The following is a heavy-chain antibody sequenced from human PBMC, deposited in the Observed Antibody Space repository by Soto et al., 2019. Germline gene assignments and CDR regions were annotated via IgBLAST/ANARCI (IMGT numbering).Heavy chain of an antibody. CDR2: IYYSGST. D-gene: IGHD6-13*01. J-gene: IGHJ4*02. V-gene: IGHV4-59*01. CDR3: ASSPMYSSSWYPVDY. Sequence: SETLSLTCTVSGGSISSYYWSWIRQPPGKGLEWIGYIYYSGSTNYNPSLKSRVTISVDTSKNQFSLKLSSVTAADTAVYYCASSPMYSSSWYPVDYWGQGTLVTVSS. CDR1: GGSISSYY.